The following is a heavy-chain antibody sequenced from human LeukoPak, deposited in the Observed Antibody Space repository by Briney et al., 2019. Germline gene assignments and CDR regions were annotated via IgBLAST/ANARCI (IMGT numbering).Heavy chain of an antibody. V-gene: IGHV3-30-3*01. Sequence: GGSLRLSCAASGFTFSSYAMHWVRQDPGKGLEWVAVISYDGSNKYYADSVKGRFTISRDNSKNTLCLQMNSLRAEDTAVYYCARGRGSPYRAVADYWGQGTLVTVSS. CDR2: ISYDGSNK. CDR1: GFTFSSYA. D-gene: IGHD6-19*01. J-gene: IGHJ4*02. CDR3: ARGRGSPYRAVADY.